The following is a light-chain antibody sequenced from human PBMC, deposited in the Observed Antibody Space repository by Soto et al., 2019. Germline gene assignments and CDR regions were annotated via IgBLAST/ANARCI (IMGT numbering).Light chain of an antibody. Sequence: ESVLTQSPGTLSLSPGERATLSCRASQSVSSSYLAWYQQKPGQAPRLLIYGASSRATGIPDRFSGSGSGTDFTLTISRLEPEDFAVYYCQQYGSCPWTFGQGTKVEIK. J-gene: IGKJ1*01. V-gene: IGKV3-20*01. CDR3: QQYGSCPWT. CDR1: QSVSSSY. CDR2: GAS.